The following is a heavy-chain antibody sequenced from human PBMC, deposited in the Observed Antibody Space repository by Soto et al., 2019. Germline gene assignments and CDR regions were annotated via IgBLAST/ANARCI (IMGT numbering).Heavy chain of an antibody. CDR2: IIPILGIA. D-gene: IGHD3-10*01. V-gene: IGHV1-69*02. CDR1: GGTFSSYT. CDR3: AIAYGSGSVSDY. Sequence: QVQLVQSGAEVKKPGSSVKVSCKASGGTFSSYTISWVRQAPGQGLEWMGRIIPILGIANYAQKFQGRVTNXAXXATSTAYRELSSLRSEDTAVYYCAIAYGSGSVSDYWGQGTLVTVSS. J-gene: IGHJ4*02.